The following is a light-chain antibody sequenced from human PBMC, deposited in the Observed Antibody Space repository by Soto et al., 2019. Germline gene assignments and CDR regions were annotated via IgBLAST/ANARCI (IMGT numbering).Light chain of an antibody. V-gene: IGKV1-5*03. CDR2: KAS. Sequence: DIQMTQSPSTLSASVGDRVTITCRASQSISSWLAWYQQKPGKAPKLLIYKASSLESGVPSRFSGSGSGIQLALTISSLQTDEFETYYCQQQNIYSSTFGQGTKVEIK. J-gene: IGKJ1*01. CDR1: QSISSW. CDR3: QQQNIYSST.